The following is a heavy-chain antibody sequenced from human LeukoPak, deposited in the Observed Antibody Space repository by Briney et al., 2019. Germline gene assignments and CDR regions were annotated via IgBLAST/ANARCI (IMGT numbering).Heavy chain of an antibody. CDR2: IYYSGST. CDR1: GGSISSYY. Sequence: PSETLSLTCTVSGGSISSYYWSWIRQPPGKGLEWIGYIYYSGSTNYNPSLKSRVTISVDTSKNHFSLKLSSVTAADTAMYYCARRIDGYNYVGFDYWGQGTLVTVSA. J-gene: IGHJ4*02. D-gene: IGHD5-24*01. CDR3: ARRIDGYNYVGFDY. V-gene: IGHV4-59*01.